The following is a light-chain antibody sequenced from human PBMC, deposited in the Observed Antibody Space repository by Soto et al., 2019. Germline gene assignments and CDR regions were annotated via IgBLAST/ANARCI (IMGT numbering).Light chain of an antibody. CDR2: GNS. J-gene: IGLJ1*01. CDR1: NSNIGAGYD. V-gene: IGLV1-40*01. CDR3: QSYDSSLSGYV. Sequence: QSVLTQPPSVSGAPGQRVTISCTGSNSNIGAGYDVHWYQQLPGTAPKLLIYGNSNRPSGVPDRFSDSKSATSASLVITGLQAEDEADYYCQSYDSSLSGYVFGTGTKVTVL.